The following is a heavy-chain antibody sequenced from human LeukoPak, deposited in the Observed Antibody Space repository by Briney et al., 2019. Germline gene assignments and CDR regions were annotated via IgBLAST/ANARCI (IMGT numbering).Heavy chain of an antibody. Sequence: GGSLRLSCEASGFTFSDNWMSWVRQAPGKGLEWVANIKKDGSEKFYVDSVKGRFTVSRDNAKNSLYLQMNSLRAEDTAVYFCARGGVRGIVVDYWGQGTLVTVSS. CDR3: ARGGVRGIVVDY. CDR1: GFTFSDNW. CDR2: IKKDGSEK. D-gene: IGHD3-10*01. V-gene: IGHV3-7*01. J-gene: IGHJ4*02.